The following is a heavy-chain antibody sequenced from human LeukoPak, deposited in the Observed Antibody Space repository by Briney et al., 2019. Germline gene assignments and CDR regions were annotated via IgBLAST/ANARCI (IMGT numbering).Heavy chain of an antibody. CDR2: ISNDGSNK. Sequence: GGSLRLSCAASGFTFSSYAMHWVRQAPGKGLEWAVVISNDGSNKYYADSAKGRFTISRDNSQNTLYLQMNSLRPEDTAMYYCARGGDYGGYFHHWGQGTLVTVSS. CDR1: GFTFSSYA. J-gene: IGHJ1*01. D-gene: IGHD4-17*01. V-gene: IGHV3-30-3*01. CDR3: ARGGDYGGYFHH.